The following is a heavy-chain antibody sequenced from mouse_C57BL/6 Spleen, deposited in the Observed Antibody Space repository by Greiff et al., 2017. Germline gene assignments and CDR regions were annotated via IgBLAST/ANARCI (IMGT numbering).Heavy chain of an antibody. V-gene: IGHV5-16*01. CDR2: INYDGSST. CDR1: GFTFSDYY. Sequence: EVKLVESEGGLVQPGSSMKLSCTASGFTFSDYYMAWVRQVPEKGLEWVANINYDGSSTYYLDSLKSRFIISRDNAKNILYLQMSNLKSEDTATYYCAREGDYRYFDVWGTGTTVTVSS. CDR3: AREGDYRYFDV. J-gene: IGHJ1*03.